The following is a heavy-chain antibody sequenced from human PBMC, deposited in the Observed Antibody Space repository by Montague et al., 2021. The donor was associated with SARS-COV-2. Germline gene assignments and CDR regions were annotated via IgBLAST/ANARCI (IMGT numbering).Heavy chain of an antibody. CDR3: ARTPVSGHHGGFDS. V-gene: IGHV4-4*07. CDR1: GGSISTYY. J-gene: IGHJ4*02. D-gene: IGHD3-10*01. Sequence: SETLSLTCTVSGGSISTYYWSWIRQPAGKGLEWIGRIFTSGTASYSPSLKSRVTMAVDTSKNQFSLKVTSVTAADTAVYYCARTPVSGHHGGFDSWGQGALVTVSS. CDR2: IFTSGTA.